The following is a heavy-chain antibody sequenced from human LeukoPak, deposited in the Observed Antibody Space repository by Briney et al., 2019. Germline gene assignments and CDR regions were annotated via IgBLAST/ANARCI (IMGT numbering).Heavy chain of an antibody. V-gene: IGHV3-30*03. CDR2: ISYDGSNK. J-gene: IGHJ4*02. D-gene: IGHD3-22*01. CDR3: ARTYDSSGYYYDGIDY. Sequence: PGGSLRLSCAASGFTFSSYGMHWVRQAPGKGLEWVAVISYDGSNKYYADSVKGRFTISRDSSKNTLYLQMNSLRAEDTAVYYCARTYDSSGYYYDGIDYWGQGTLVTVSS. CDR1: GFTFSSYG.